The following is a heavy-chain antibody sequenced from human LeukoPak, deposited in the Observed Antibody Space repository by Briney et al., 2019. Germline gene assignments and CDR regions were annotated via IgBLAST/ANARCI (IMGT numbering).Heavy chain of an antibody. CDR3: ARDGDDYGDYGHYYYYGMDV. V-gene: IGHV4-59*12. CDR1: GGSISTYY. Sequence: SETLSLTCTVSGGSISTYYWSWIRQPPGKGLEWIGYVYYCGSTNYNPSLKSRVTMSVDTSKNQFSLKLSSVTAADTAVYYCARDGDDYGDYGHYYYYGMDVWGQGTTVTVSS. J-gene: IGHJ6*02. CDR2: VYYCGST. D-gene: IGHD4-17*01.